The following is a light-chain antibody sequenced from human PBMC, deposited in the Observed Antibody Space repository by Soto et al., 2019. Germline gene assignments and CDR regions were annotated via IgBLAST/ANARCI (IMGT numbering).Light chain of an antibody. CDR3: QQYNSYPWT. CDR2: DAS. V-gene: IGKV1-5*01. Sequence: DIQMTQSPSTLSASVGDRVTITCRASQSISSWLACYQQKPGKAPKLLIYDASSLESGVPSRFSGSGSGTEFTLTISSLQPDDVSTYYFQQYNSYPWTFGQGTKLESK. CDR1: QSISSW. J-gene: IGKJ1*01.